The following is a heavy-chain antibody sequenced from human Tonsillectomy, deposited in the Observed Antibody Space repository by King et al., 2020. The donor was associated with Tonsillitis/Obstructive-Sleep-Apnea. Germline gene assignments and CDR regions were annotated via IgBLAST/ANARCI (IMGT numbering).Heavy chain of an antibody. CDR3: ARGDFWFTDV. CDR1: GYTFTGYY. CDR2: IDPNSGGA. V-gene: IGHV1-2*02. D-gene: IGHD3-10*01. J-gene: IGHJ6*02. Sequence: VQLVESGAEVKKPGASVKVSCKASGYTFTGYYIHWVRQAPGQGLEWMGWIDPNSGGANYAQKFQGRVTMTRDTSTSTVYMELSRLRSDDTAVYYCARGDFWFTDVWGQGTTVTVSS.